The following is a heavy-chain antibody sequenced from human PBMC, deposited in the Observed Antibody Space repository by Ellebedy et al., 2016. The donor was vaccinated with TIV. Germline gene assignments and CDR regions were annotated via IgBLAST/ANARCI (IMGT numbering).Heavy chain of an antibody. V-gene: IGHV4-59*08. J-gene: IGHJ4*02. CDR2: IYSSGST. CDR3: ARHGSTGRWLQLDY. D-gene: IGHD5-24*01. CDR1: GGSISNYY. Sequence: SETLSLTXTVSGGSISNYYWSWTRQPPGKGLEWTGFIYSSGSTNYNPYLQSRVTISVDTSKNQFFLKLSSVTAADTAVYYCARHGSTGRWLQLDYWGQGSLVTVSS.